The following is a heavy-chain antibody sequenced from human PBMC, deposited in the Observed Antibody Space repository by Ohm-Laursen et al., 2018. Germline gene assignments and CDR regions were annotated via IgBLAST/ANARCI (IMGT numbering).Heavy chain of an antibody. CDR2: INSDGSST. V-gene: IGHV3-74*01. CDR3: ARDLGATNWFDP. J-gene: IGHJ5*02. D-gene: IGHD4/OR15-4a*01. CDR1: GFTFSSYW. Sequence: SLRLSCAASGFTFSSYWMHWVRQAPGKGLVWVSHINSDGSSTHYADSVKGRFTISRDNAKNTLYLQMNSLRAEDMAVYYCARDLGATNWFDPWGQGTLVTVSS.